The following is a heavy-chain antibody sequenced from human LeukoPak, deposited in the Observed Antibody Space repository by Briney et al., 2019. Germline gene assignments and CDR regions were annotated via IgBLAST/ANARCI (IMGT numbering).Heavy chain of an antibody. D-gene: IGHD3-16*01. V-gene: IGHV1-18*01. J-gene: IGHJ4*02. CDR3: ARDSGGMGGDYFDY. CDR1: GYTFTSYG. Sequence: ASVRFSCKASGYTFTSYGISWVRQAPGQGLEWMGWISAYNGNTNYAQKLQGRVTMTTDTSTSTAYMELRSLRSDDTAVYYCARDSGGMGGDYFDYWGQGTLVTVSS. CDR2: ISAYNGNT.